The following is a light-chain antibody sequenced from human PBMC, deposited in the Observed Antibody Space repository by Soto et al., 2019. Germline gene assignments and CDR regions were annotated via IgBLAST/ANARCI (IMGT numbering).Light chain of an antibody. CDR2: GNS. CDR3: QSYDSSVV. J-gene: IGLJ2*01. V-gene: IGLV1-40*01. CDR1: SSNIGAGYD. Sequence: QSVLTQPPSVSGAPGQRVTISCTGSSSNIGAGYDVHWYQQLPGTAPNLLIYGNSNRPSGVPDRFSGSKSGTSASLAITGLQDEDEADYYCQSYDSSVVFGGGTKLTVL.